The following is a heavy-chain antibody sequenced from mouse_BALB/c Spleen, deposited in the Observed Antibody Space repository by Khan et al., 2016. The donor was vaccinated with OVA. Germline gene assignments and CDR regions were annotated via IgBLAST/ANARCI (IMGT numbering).Heavy chain of an antibody. CDR3: ARDGSRYNYAMDY. V-gene: IGHV3-2*02. CDR1: GYSITSDYA. CDR2: ISASGST. Sequence: QLEESGPGLVKPSQCLSLTCTVTGYSITSDYAWNWIRQFPGNKLEWMGYISASGSTYYNPALKSRISINRDTSKNQFFLQLNSVTTEDTATYYCARDGSRYNYAMDYWGQGTSVTVSS. D-gene: IGHD2-3*01. J-gene: IGHJ4*01.